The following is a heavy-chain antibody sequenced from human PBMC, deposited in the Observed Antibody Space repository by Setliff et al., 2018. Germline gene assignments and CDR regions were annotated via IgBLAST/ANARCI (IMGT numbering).Heavy chain of an antibody. CDR3: AREPQGSYDS. CDR2: ISGSAQTT. J-gene: IGHJ4*02. D-gene: IGHD3-10*01. Sequence: GSLRLSCAASGFTFSNYYMTWIRQAPGKGLEWVSMISGSAQTTYYADSVKGRFTISRDNSKNTVYLEMNSLSPEDQAVYYCAREPQGSYDSWGLGTLVTVSS. CDR1: GFTFSNYY. V-gene: IGHV3-23*01.